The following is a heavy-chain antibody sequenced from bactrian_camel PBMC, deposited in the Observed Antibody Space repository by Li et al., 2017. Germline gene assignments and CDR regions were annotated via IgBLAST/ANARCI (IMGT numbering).Heavy chain of an antibody. CDR3: VRGGYQYWADFIH. CDR2: ISTYSGTT. D-gene: IGHD2*01. Sequence: DVQLVESGGGLVQPGGSLRLSCAASGFTFSSYVMSWVRQAPGKGHKWVSSISTYSGTTYYADSVKGRFTMSRDNAKSTVHLQMNSLTPEDTAVYYCVRGGYQYWADFIHWGQGTQVTVS. V-gene: IGHV3S35*01. CDR1: GFTFSSYV. J-gene: IGHJ4*01.